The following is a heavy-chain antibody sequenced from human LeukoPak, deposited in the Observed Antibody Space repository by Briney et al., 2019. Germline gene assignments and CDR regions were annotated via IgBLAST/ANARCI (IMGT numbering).Heavy chain of an antibody. CDR3: AKAGSIRFDY. Sequence: GGSLRLSCAASGFTFSSSAMSWVRQAPGKGLEWVSGISGSGGSTYYADSVKGRFTISRDNSKNTLYLQRNSLRAEDTAAYYCAKAGSIRFDYWGQGTLVTVSS. CDR2: ISGSGGST. D-gene: IGHD1-26*01. V-gene: IGHV3-23*01. CDR1: GFTFSSSA. J-gene: IGHJ4*02.